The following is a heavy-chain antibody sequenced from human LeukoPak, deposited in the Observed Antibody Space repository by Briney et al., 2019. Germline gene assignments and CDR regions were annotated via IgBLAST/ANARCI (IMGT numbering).Heavy chain of an antibody. V-gene: IGHV3-74*01. CDR3: ARDLGSGGSCYRN. D-gene: IGHD2-15*01. CDR2: INDDESVT. CDR1: GFTFSSYW. J-gene: IGHJ4*02. Sequence: GGSLRLSCAASGFTFSSYWMHWVRHAPGKGLVWVSRINDDESVTNYADSVKGRFTISRDNAKNTLYLQMNSLRAEDTAVYFGARDLGSGGSCYRNWGQGTLVTVSS.